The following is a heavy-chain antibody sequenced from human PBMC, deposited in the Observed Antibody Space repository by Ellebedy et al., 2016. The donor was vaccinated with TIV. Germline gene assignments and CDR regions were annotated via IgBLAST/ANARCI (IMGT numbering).Heavy chain of an antibody. D-gene: IGHD1-20*01. J-gene: IGHJ4*02. V-gene: IGHV3-48*01. Sequence: GGSLRLSCEGSGFSLGVYSMNWVRQAPGKGLERLSYITYASTTVYYADSVRGRFTISRDNDKNSLYLQMNSLRADDTAVYYCASYDWNRIDYWGQGTLVTVSS. CDR2: ITYASTTV. CDR1: GFSLGVYS. CDR3: ASYDWNRIDY.